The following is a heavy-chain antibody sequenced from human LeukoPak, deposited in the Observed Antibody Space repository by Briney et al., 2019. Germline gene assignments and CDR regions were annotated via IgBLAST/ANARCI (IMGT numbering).Heavy chain of an antibody. Sequence: PGGSLRLSCAASGFTFTNYWMNWLRQAPGKGLDWVANIKQDGSAKNFVDSVKGRFTISRDNAKNSLFLQMNNLRVEDTAVYYCARERVTTTSFDYWGQGVLVTVSS. D-gene: IGHD2/OR15-2a*01. V-gene: IGHV3-7*01. CDR3: ARERVTTTSFDY. CDR2: IKQDGSAK. CDR1: GFTFTNYW. J-gene: IGHJ4*02.